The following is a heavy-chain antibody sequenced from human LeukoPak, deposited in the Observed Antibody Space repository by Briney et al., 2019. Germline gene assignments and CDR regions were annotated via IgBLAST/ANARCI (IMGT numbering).Heavy chain of an antibody. V-gene: IGHV3-30*03. CDR3: ARGSSTNCYGGNCFYYYMAV. J-gene: IGHJ6*03. Sequence: GGSLRLSCAASGFTFSSYGMHWVRQAPGKGLEWLAVISFDGSTKYYADSVKGRFTMSRDNSKNTLYLQMNSLRVEDTAVYYCARGSSTNCYGGNCFYYYMAVWGKGTTVTVSS. D-gene: IGHD2-2*01. CDR1: GFTFSSYG. CDR2: ISFDGSTK.